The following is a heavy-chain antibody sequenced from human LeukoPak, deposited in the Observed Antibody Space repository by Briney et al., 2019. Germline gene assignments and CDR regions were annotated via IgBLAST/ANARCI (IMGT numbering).Heavy chain of an antibody. CDR2: ISSSGSTI. D-gene: IGHD3-22*01. CDR3: ARPLYYYDSSGYYSYFDY. Sequence: PGGSLRLSCAASGFTFSSYEMNWVRQAPGKGLEWVSYISSSGSTIYYADSVKGRFTISRDNAKNSLYLQMNSPRAEDTAVYYCARPLYYYDSSGYYSYFDYWGQGTLVTVSS. CDR1: GFTFSSYE. J-gene: IGHJ4*02. V-gene: IGHV3-48*03.